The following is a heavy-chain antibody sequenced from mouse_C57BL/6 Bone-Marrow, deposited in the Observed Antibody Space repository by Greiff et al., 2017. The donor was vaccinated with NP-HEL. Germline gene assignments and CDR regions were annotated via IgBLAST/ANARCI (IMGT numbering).Heavy chain of an antibody. CDR2: IWWDDDK. Sequence: QVTLKESGPGILQPSQTLSLTCSFSGFSLSTFGMGVGWIRQPSGKGLEWLAHIWWDDDKYYNPALKSRLTISKDTSKNQVFLKIANVDTADTATYYCARMEYYGSSSYFDYWGQGTTLTVSS. CDR3: ARMEYYGSSSYFDY. D-gene: IGHD1-1*01. CDR1: GFSLSTFGMG. J-gene: IGHJ2*01. V-gene: IGHV8-8*01.